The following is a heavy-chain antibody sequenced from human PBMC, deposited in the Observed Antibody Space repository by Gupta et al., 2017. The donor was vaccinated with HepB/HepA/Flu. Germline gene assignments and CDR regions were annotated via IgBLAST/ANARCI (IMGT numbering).Heavy chain of an antibody. D-gene: IGHD2-2*01. V-gene: IGHV3-23*01. CDR1: GFTFSNYA. CDR3: AKDSSSPD. J-gene: IGHJ4*02. Sequence: EVQLLESGGGLVQPGGSLRLSCAASGFTFSNYAMTWVRQAPGKGLEWVSAISGSGDTTYYADSVKGRFTISRDNSKNTLYLQMNSLRVEETAVYYCAKDSSSPDWGQGTLVTVSS. CDR2: ISGSGDTT.